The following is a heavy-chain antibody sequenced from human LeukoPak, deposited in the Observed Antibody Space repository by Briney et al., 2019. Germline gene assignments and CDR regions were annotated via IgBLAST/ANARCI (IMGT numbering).Heavy chain of an antibody. V-gene: IGHV3-23*01. D-gene: IGHD3-9*01. J-gene: IGHJ4*02. CDR1: GFTFSTYA. CDR3: ASNLAKLRYFYFDY. CDR2: ISGSGGGT. Sequence: PGGSLRLSCAASGFTFSTYAMSWVRQAAGKGLEWVSLISGSGGGTYYADSVKGRFTISRDNSKNTLYLQLNSLRVEDTAVYYCASNLAKLRYFYFDYWGQGTLVTVSS.